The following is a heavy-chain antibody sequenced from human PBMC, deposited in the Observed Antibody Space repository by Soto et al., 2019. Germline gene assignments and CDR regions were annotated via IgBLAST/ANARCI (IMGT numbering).Heavy chain of an antibody. CDR2: MYYTGKT. CDR3: ARVYGRGDYFDF. J-gene: IGHJ4*02. V-gene: IGHV4-30-4*01. Sequence: QVQLQESGPGPVKPSQTLSLTCTVSGTTISSGDHYWSWIRQAPGKGLEWIGYMYYTGKTYYNTSLQSRVTLSVDTSKNQFSLKMTSVTAADTAMYFCARVYGRGDYFDFWGRGTLVSVSS. D-gene: IGHD1-26*01. CDR1: GTTISSGDHY.